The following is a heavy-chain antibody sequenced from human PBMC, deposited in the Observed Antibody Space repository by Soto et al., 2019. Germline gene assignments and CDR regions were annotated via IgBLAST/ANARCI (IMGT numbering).Heavy chain of an antibody. D-gene: IGHD6-13*01. CDR2: IYDSGST. CDR3: ASTKMRAAASFDY. CDR1: FDSISLYY. J-gene: IGHJ4*02. Sequence: PSETLSLTCAVSFDSISLYYWSWPRQPPGKGLEWIGYIYDSGSTTYNPSLKSRVTMSMDTSKRQFSLKLTSLTAADTAVYYCASTKMRAAASFDYWGQGALVTVSS. V-gene: IGHV4-59*01.